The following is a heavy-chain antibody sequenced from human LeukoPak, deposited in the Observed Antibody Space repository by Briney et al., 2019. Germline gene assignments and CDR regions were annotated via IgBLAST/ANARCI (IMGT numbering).Heavy chain of an antibody. D-gene: IGHD2-2*01. Sequence: SETLSLTCTVSGGSISSSSYYWGWIRQPPGKGLEWIGSIYYSGSTYYNPSLKSRVTISVDTSKNQFSLKLSSVTAADTAVYYCARRGLIDSTSLGAFDIWGQGTMVTVSS. CDR1: GGSISSSSYY. V-gene: IGHV4-39*01. CDR2: IYYSGST. J-gene: IGHJ3*02. CDR3: ARRGLIDSTSLGAFDI.